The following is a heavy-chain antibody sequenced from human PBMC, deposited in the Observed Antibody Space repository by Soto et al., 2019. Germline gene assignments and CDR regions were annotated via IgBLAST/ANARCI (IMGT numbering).Heavy chain of an antibody. CDR3: ARDGEVLEWFLDYYYYYYMDV. CDR1: GFTFSSYG. V-gene: IGHV3-33*01. CDR2: IWYDGSNK. Sequence: QVQLVESGGGVVQPGRSLRLSCAASGFTFSSYGMHWVRQAPGKGLEWVAVIWYDGSNKYYADSVKGRFTISRDNSKNTLYLQMNSLRAEDTAVYYCARDGEVLEWFLDYYYYYYMDVWGKGTTVTVSS. D-gene: IGHD3-3*01. J-gene: IGHJ6*03.